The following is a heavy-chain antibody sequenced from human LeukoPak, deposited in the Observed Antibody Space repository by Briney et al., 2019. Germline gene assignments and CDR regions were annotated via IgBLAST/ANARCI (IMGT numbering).Heavy chain of an antibody. CDR2: IKEDGSEK. V-gene: IGHV3-7*01. J-gene: IGHJ4*01. CDR1: GFTFSNYW. CDR3: ARQGDDY. Sequence: GGSLRLSCVASGFTFSNYWMSWVRQAPGRGLECVANIKEDGSEKYYVDSVKGRFTISRDNAKNSLYLQMNSLRAEDTAVYYCARQGDDYWGHGTLVTVSS. D-gene: IGHD3-16*01.